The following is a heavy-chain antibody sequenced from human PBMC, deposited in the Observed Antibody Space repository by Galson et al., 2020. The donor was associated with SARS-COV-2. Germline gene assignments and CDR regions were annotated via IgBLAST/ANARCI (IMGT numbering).Heavy chain of an antibody. J-gene: IGHJ4*02. V-gene: IGHV4-59*01. D-gene: IGHD3-22*01. CDR1: GVSISSYY. CDR2: IYYSGST. Sequence: SETLSLTCTVSGVSISSYYWSWIRQPPGKGLEWIGYIYYSGSTNYNPSLKSRVTISVDTSKNQFSLKLSSVTAADTAVYYCARESYDSSGYYLAYFDYWGQGTLVTV. CDR3: ARESYDSSGYYLAYFDY.